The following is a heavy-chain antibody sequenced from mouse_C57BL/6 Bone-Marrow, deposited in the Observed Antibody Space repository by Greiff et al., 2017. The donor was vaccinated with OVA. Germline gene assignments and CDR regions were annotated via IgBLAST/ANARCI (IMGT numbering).Heavy chain of an antibody. CDR2: IYPGSGST. J-gene: IGHJ2*01. V-gene: IGHV1-55*01. CDR1: GYTFTSYW. D-gene: IGHD3-2*02. Sequence: QVQLKQSGAELVKPGASVKMSCKASGYTFTSYWITWVKQRSVQGLEWIGDIYPGSGSTNYNEKFKSKATLTVDTSSSTAYMQLSSLTSEDSAVYYCARGSGTDYWGQGTTLTVSS. CDR3: ARGSGTDY.